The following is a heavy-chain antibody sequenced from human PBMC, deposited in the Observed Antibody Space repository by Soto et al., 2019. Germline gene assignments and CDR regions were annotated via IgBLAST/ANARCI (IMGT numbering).Heavy chain of an antibody. Sequence: GGSLRLSCAVSGFSFSSYEMNWVRQAPGKGLEWVSYISTTGSSIHYADSVRGRFTISRDNAKNSLYLQMNSLRAEDTAIYYCARNSGDYEVYWGQGTQVTVSS. CDR1: GFSFSSYE. CDR2: ISTTGSSI. J-gene: IGHJ4*02. V-gene: IGHV3-48*03. CDR3: ARNSGDYEVY. D-gene: IGHD4-17*01.